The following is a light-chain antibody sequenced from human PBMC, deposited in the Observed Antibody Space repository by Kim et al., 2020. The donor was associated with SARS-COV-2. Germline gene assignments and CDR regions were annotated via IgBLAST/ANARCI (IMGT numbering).Light chain of an antibody. CDR1: SSNIGNNY. J-gene: IGLJ1*01. Sequence: GQKVTISCSGSSSNIGNNYVSWYQQLPGTAPNPLIYDNNKRPSGIPDRFSGSKSGTSATLGITGLQTGDEADYYCGTWDSSLSAYVFGTGTKVTVL. CDR2: DNN. V-gene: IGLV1-51*01. CDR3: GTWDSSLSAYV.